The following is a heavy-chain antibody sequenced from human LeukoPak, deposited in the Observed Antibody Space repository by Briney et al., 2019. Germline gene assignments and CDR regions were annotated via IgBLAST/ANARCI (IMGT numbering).Heavy chain of an antibody. CDR1: GFIFDDYG. J-gene: IGHJ6*02. D-gene: IGHD3-9*01. V-gene: IGHV3-21*01. CDR2: ISSSSSYI. CDR3: ARSSLILTGYRPGGYYYGMDV. Sequence: GGSLRLSCAASGFIFDDYGMTWVRQAPGKGLEWVSSISSSSSYIYYADSVKGRFTISRDNAKNSLYLQMNSLRAEDTAVYYCARSSLILTGYRPGGYYYGMDVWGQGTTVTVSS.